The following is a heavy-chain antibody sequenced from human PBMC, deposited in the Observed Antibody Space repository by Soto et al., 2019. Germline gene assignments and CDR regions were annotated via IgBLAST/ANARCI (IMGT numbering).Heavy chain of an antibody. Sequence: GGSLRLSCAASGFTFSSYSMNWVRQAPGKGLEWVSYISSSSSTIYYADSVKGRFTISRDNAKNSLYLQMNSLRAEDTAVYYCARDSAYYASGYWGQGTLVTVSS. CDR2: ISSSSSTI. V-gene: IGHV3-48*01. J-gene: IGHJ4*02. CDR1: GFTFSSYS. D-gene: IGHD3-3*01. CDR3: ARDSAYYASGY.